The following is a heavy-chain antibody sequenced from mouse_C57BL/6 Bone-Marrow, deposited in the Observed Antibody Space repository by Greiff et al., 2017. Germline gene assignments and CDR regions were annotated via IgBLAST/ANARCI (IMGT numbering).Heavy chain of an antibody. CDR2: INPNYGTT. Sequence: EVQLVESGPELVKPGASVKLSCKASGYSFTDYNMNWVKQSNGKSLEWIGVINPNYGTTSYNQKFKGKATWTVDQSSITAYMQLNSLTSEDSAVYYCARGYDYDYAMDYWGQGTSVTVSS. J-gene: IGHJ4*01. D-gene: IGHD2-4*01. CDR1: GYSFTDYN. V-gene: IGHV1-39*01. CDR3: ARGYDYDYAMDY.